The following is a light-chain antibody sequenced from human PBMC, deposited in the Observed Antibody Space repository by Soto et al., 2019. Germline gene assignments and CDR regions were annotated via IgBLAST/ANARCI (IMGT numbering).Light chain of an antibody. CDR1: ISNIGAGYG. V-gene: IGLV1-40*01. CDR3: QSYDSSLSGVV. CDR2: DNT. Sequence: QPVLTQPPSVSGAPGQRVTLSCTGSISNIGAGYGVHWYQQLPGRAPKLLVYDNTKRHSGVPDRFSGSKSSTSASLAITGLQADDEADYYCQSYDSSLSGVVFGGGTKLTVL. J-gene: IGLJ2*01.